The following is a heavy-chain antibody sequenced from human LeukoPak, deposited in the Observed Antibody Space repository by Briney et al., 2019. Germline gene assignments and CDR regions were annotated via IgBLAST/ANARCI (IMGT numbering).Heavy chain of an antibody. V-gene: IGHV4-39*01. Sequence: SETLPLTCTVSGGSISSSSYYWGWIRQPPGKGLEWIGSIYYSGSTYYNPSLKSRVTISVDTSKNQFSLKLSSVTAADTAVYYCASTAPQDCSGGSCYSLRWYYYYGMDVWGQGTTVTVSS. J-gene: IGHJ6*02. D-gene: IGHD2-15*01. CDR3: ASTAPQDCSGGSCYSLRWYYYYGMDV. CDR1: GGSISSSSYY. CDR2: IYYSGST.